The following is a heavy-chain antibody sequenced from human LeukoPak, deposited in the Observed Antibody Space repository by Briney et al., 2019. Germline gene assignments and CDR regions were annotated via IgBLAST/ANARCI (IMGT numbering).Heavy chain of an antibody. V-gene: IGHV3-7*04. CDR1: GFTFSSYW. CDR2: IKQDGSEK. D-gene: IGHD3-10*01. J-gene: IGHJ6*02. Sequence: GGSLRLSCAASGFTFSSYWMSWVRQAPGKGLEWVANIKQDGSEKYYVDSVKGRFTISRDNAKNSLYLQMNSLRAEDTAVYYCAGGFGELFAAWSNYYGMDVWGQGTTVTVSS. CDR3: AGGFGELFAAWSNYYGMDV.